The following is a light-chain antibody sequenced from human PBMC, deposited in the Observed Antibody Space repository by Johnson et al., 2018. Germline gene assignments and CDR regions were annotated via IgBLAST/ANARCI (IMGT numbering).Light chain of an antibody. CDR1: SSNIGNNY. Sequence: QSVLTQPPSVSAAPGQKVTISCSGSSSNIGNNYVSWYQQLPGTAPKLLIYENNKRPSGIPDRFSGSKSGTSATLGITGLQTGDEADYYCGPGDSSLSAGNVFGTGTKVTVL. V-gene: IGLV1-51*02. CDR2: ENN. J-gene: IGLJ1*01. CDR3: GPGDSSLSAGNV.